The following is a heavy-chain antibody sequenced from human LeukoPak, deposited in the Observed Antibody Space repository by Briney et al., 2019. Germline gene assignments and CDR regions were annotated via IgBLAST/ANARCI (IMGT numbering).Heavy chain of an antibody. Sequence: GASVKASFKVSGYTLTELSMHWVRQAPGKGLEWMGGFDPEDGETIYAQKFQGRVTMTEDTSTDTAYMELSSLRSEDTAVYYCATDMYYYDSSGYRVNWVDRWGQATLVTVSS. J-gene: IGHJ5*02. CDR2: FDPEDGET. V-gene: IGHV1-24*01. CDR1: GYTLTELS. D-gene: IGHD3-22*01. CDR3: ATDMYYYDSSGYRVNWVDR.